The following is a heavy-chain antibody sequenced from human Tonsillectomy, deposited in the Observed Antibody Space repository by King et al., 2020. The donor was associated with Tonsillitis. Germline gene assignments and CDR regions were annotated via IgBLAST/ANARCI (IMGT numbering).Heavy chain of an antibody. Sequence: VQLQQWGAGLLKPSETLSLTCAVYGGSFSGYYWSWIRQPPGKGLEWIGEINHGGSTNYNPSLKSRVTISVDTSKSQFSLKPNSVTAADTAVYYCARAFSVTRLDWGRGTLVTVSS. CDR1: GGSFSGYY. CDR3: ARAFSVTRLD. CDR2: INHGGST. D-gene: IGHD4-17*01. J-gene: IGHJ4*02. V-gene: IGHV4-34*01.